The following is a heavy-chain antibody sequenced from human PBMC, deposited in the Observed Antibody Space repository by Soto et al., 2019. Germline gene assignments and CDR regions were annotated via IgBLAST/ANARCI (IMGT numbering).Heavy chain of an antibody. D-gene: IGHD3-22*01. CDR2: IYYTGTT. J-gene: IGHJ4*02. Sequence: PSETLSLTCTVSGGSIRDYYWGWLRQSPGKGLEWIGYIYYTGTTKYNPSLKSRVTISVDSSKNQFSLKLDSVTAADTAVYYCARLGGYYQAFDSWGQGTLVTVS. CDR3: ARLGGYYQAFDS. V-gene: IGHV4-59*08. CDR1: GGSIRDYY.